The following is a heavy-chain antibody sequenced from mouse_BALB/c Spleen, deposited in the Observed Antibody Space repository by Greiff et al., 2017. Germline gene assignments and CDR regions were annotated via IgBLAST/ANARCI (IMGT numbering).Heavy chain of an antibody. V-gene: IGHV14-3*02. CDR3: ARWYYFDY. Sequence: EVKLMESGAELVKPGASVKLSCTASGFNIKDTYMHWVKQRPEQGLEWIGRIDPANGNTKYDPKFQGKATITADTSSNTAYLQLSSLTSEDTAVYYCARWYYFDYWGQGTTLTVSS. CDR2: IDPANGNT. CDR1: GFNIKDTY. J-gene: IGHJ2*01. D-gene: IGHD2-3*01.